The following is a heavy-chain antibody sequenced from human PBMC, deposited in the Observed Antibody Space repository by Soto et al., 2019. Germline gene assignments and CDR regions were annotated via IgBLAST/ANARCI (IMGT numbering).Heavy chain of an antibody. J-gene: IGHJ6*02. CDR2: ISGSGGST. CDR3: AKDHPAIFGVVIPYFYYYYGMDV. V-gene: IGHV3-23*01. Sequence: SGGSLRLSCAASGFTFSRYAMSWVRQAPGKGLEWVSAISGSGGSTYYADSVKGRFTISRDNSKNTLYLQMNSLRAEDTAVYYCAKDHPAIFGVVIPYFYYYYGMDVWGQGTTVTVSS. CDR1: GFTFSRYA. D-gene: IGHD3-3*01.